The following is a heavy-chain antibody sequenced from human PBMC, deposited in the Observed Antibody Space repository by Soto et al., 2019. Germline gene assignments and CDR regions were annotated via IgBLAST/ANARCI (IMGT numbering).Heavy chain of an antibody. V-gene: IGHV4-31*03. CDR3: ARGLAVAGKYFQH. Sequence: SETLSLTCTVSGGSISSGGYYWSWIRQHPGKGLEWIGYIYYSGSTYYNPSLKSRVTISVDTSKNQFSLKLSSVTAADTAVYYCARGLAVAGKYFQHWGQGTLGTVSS. CDR2: IYYSGST. J-gene: IGHJ1*01. D-gene: IGHD6-19*01. CDR1: GGSISSGGYY.